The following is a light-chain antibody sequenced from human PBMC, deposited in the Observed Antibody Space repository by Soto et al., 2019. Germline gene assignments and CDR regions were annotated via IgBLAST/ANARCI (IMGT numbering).Light chain of an antibody. V-gene: IGKV3-15*01. CDR2: GAS. Sequence: EIVLTQSPGTLSLSPGERATLSCRASQSVTSYLAWYQQKPGQAPRLLIYGASTRATGIPDTFSGTGSATAFTLTISSLQSDDVAVYYCQQYYDWPQTFGQGTKVDIK. CDR1: QSVTSY. CDR3: QQYYDWPQT. J-gene: IGKJ1*01.